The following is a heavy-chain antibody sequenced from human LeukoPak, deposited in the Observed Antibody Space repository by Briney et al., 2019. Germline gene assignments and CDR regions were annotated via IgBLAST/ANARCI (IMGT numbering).Heavy chain of an antibody. Sequence: GGSLRLSCAASGFTFSSYGMHWVRQAPGKGLEWVALIWYDGSNKYYTDSVKGRLTISRDNSKNTLYLQMSSLRAEDTAIYYCAREGPRGNSQFDYWGQGTLVTVSS. D-gene: IGHD2/OR15-2a*01. CDR1: GFTFSSYG. V-gene: IGHV3-33*01. CDR3: AREGPRGNSQFDY. J-gene: IGHJ4*02. CDR2: IWYDGSNK.